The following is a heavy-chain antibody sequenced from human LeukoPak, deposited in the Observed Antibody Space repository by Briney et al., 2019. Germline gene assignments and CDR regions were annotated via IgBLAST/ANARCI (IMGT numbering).Heavy chain of an antibody. D-gene: IGHD1-14*01. Sequence: SETLSLTCTVSGGSISSYYWSWIRQPAGKGLEWIGRIYTSGSTNYNPSLKSRVTMSVDTSKGQFSLKLSSVTAADTAVYYCARDPPGGYYYYMDVWGKGTTVTVSS. CDR1: GGSISSYY. V-gene: IGHV4-4*07. J-gene: IGHJ6*03. CDR2: IYTSGST. CDR3: ARDPPGGYYYYMDV.